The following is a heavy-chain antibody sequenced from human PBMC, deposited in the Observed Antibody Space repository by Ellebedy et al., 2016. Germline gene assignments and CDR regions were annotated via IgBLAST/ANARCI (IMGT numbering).Heavy chain of an antibody. J-gene: IGHJ4*02. Sequence: ASVKVSCXASGYTFTSYAMHWVRQAPGQRLEWMGWINAGNGNTKYSQKFQGRVTITRDTSASTAYMELSSLRSEDTAVYYCARDRGLRYFALAYWGQGTLVTVSS. V-gene: IGHV1-3*01. CDR2: INAGNGNT. D-gene: IGHD3-9*01. CDR1: GYTFTSYA. CDR3: ARDRGLRYFALAY.